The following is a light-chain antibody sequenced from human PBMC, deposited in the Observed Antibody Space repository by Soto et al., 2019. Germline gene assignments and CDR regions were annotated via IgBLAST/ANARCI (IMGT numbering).Light chain of an antibody. V-gene: IGKV1-5*01. Sequence: DIQMTHSPSTLSASVGDRVTITCRASQSISSWLAWYQQKPGKAPKLLIYDASSLESGVASRFSGSGSGTEFTLTISSLQPDDFATYYCQQYNSYWTFGQGTKVDIK. CDR3: QQYNSYWT. CDR1: QSISSW. J-gene: IGKJ1*01. CDR2: DAS.